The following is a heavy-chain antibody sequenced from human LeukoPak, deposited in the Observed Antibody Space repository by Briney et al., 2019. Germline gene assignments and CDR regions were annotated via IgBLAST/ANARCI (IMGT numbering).Heavy chain of an antibody. CDR2: ISYDGNDK. D-gene: IGHD3-22*01. Sequence: PGGSLRLSCAASGFTLSNYAVHWVRQAPGKGLEWVAVISYDGNDKDHADSVTGRFTISRDNSRDTLYLQMNSLRPEDTAVYYCARDQYYDSSGSDAFDIWGQGTMVTVSS. CDR1: GFTLSNYA. CDR3: ARDQYYDSSGSDAFDI. V-gene: IGHV3-30*14. J-gene: IGHJ3*02.